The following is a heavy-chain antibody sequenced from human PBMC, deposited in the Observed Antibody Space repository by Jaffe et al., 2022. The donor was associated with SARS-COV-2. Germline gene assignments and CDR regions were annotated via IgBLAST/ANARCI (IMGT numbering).Heavy chain of an antibody. Sequence: QVQLQESGPGLVKPSETLSLTCTVSGGSISSYYWSWIRQPPGKGLEWIGYIYYSGSTNYNPSLKSRVTISVDTSKNQFSLKLSSVTAADTAVYYCARYYYDSSGYTSDWFDPWGQGTLVTVSS. CDR3: ARYYYDSSGYTSDWFDP. CDR2: IYYSGST. D-gene: IGHD3-22*01. CDR1: GGSISSYY. J-gene: IGHJ5*02. V-gene: IGHV4-59*08.